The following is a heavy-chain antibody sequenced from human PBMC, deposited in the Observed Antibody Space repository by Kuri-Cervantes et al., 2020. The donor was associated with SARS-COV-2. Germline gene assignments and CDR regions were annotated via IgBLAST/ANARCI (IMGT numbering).Heavy chain of an antibody. Sequence: SVKVSCKASGGTFRNHGFSWVRQAPGQRLEWMGGIIPILGPANYAPRFQGRATITADQSTNIAYVELNSLTSEDTAVYYCARGGVATPYYAMDVWGQGTTVTVSS. D-gene: IGHD2-21*01. CDR3: ARGGVATPYYAMDV. V-gene: IGHV1-69*10. J-gene: IGHJ6*02. CDR1: GGTFRNHG. CDR2: IIPILGPA.